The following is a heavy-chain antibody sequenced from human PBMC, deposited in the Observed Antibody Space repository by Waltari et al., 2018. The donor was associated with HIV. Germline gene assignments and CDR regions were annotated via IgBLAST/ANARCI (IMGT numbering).Heavy chain of an antibody. CDR1: GFTFSNYA. D-gene: IGHD3-22*01. V-gene: IGHV3-23*04. Sequence: EVQLVESGGGLVQPGGSLRLSCAASGFTFSNYAMSWVRQSPGKGLEWVSALSDSGSNTFYADSVKGRFTISRDNSKNTLYLQMNSLRAEDTAIYYCAKVASYDSSGYYPNYYYYMDVWGKGTTVTVSS. CDR3: AKVASYDSSGYYPNYYYYMDV. CDR2: LSDSGSNT. J-gene: IGHJ6*03.